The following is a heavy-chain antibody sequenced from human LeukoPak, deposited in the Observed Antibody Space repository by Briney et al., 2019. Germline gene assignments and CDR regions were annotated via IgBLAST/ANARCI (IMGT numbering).Heavy chain of an antibody. CDR1: GGSISSGSYY. CDR3: VRVVALGAAGYYFDY. Sequence: SQTLSLTCTVSGGSISSGSYYWSWIRQPPGKGLEWIGYIYYSGSTNYNPFLKGRVTISVDTSKNQFSLKLSSVTAADTAVYYCVRVVALGAAGYYFDYWGQGSLVTVSS. D-gene: IGHD6-13*01. V-gene: IGHV4-61*01. CDR2: IYYSGST. J-gene: IGHJ4*02.